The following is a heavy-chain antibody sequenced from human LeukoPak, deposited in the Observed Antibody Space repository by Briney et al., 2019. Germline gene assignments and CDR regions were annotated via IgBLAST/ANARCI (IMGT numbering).Heavy chain of an antibody. V-gene: IGHV3-74*01. CDR2: INTDGSST. CDR1: GFTFSNYW. D-gene: IGHD6-13*01. CDR3: AYSSLYYFDF. Sequence: GGSLRLSCAASGFTFSNYWMHWVRQAPGRVLVWVSHINTDGSSTNYADSVMGRFTISRDNAKNTLYLQMNSLRAEDTAVYYCAYSSLYYFDFWGQGTLVTVSS. J-gene: IGHJ4*02.